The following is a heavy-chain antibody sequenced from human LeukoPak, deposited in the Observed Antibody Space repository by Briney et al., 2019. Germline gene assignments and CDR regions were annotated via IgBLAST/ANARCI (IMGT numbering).Heavy chain of an antibody. V-gene: IGHV4-59*12. CDR3: ARDKNYYDSSGYYSTPAFDI. Sequence: SETLSLTCTVSGGPISSYYWSWIRQPPGKGLEWIGYIYYSGSTNYNPSLKSRVTISVDTSKNQFSLKLSSVTAADTAVYYCARDKNYYDSSGYYSTPAFDIWGQGTMVTVSS. CDR2: IYYSGST. D-gene: IGHD3-22*01. J-gene: IGHJ3*02. CDR1: GGPISSYY.